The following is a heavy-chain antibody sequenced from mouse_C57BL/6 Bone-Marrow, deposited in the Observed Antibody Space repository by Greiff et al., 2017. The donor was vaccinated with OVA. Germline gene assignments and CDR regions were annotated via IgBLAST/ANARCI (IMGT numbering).Heavy chain of an antibody. V-gene: IGHV1-64*01. J-gene: IGHJ4*01. Sequence: VQLQQSGAELVKPGASVKLSCKASGYTFTSYWMHWVKQRPGQGLEWIGMIHPNSGSTNYNEKFKSKATLTVDKSSSTAYMQLSSLTSEDSAVYYCAKRGGYYDYDGGAMDYWGQGTSVTVSS. CDR1: GYTFTSYW. CDR3: AKRGGYYDYDGGAMDY. D-gene: IGHD2-4*01. CDR2: IHPNSGST.